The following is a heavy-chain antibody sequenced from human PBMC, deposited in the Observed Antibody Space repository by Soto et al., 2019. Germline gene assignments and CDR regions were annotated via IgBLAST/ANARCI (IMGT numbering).Heavy chain of an antibody. Sequence: QVQLQESGPGLVKPSETLSLTCTVSGGSISSYYWSWIRQPPGTGLEWIGYISYSGSTNYNPSLKRRVTISVDTAKNQFSLKLSSVTAADTAVYYCARGELILACWGQGTLVTVSS. V-gene: IGHV4-59*01. CDR1: GGSISSYY. CDR2: ISYSGST. D-gene: IGHD1-26*01. CDR3: ARGELILAC. J-gene: IGHJ4*02.